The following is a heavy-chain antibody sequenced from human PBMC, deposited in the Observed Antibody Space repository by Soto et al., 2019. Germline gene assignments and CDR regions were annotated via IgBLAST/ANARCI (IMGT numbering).Heavy chain of an antibody. J-gene: IGHJ5*02. D-gene: IGHD2-2*01. CDR3: ARAGCSSTSCSRLADNWFDP. CDR2: IIPIFGTA. Sequence: QVQLVQSGAEVKKPGSSVKVSCKASGGTFSGYAISWVRQAPGQGLEWMGGIIPIFGTANYAQKFQGRVTITADESTSTAYMELSSLRSEDTAVYYCARAGCSSTSCSRLADNWFDPWGQGTLVTVSS. V-gene: IGHV1-69*01. CDR1: GGTFSGYA.